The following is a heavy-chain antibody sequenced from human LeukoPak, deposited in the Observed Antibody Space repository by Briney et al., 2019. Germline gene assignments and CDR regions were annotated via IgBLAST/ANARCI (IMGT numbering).Heavy chain of an antibody. CDR3: ARSSYSSSSNV. J-gene: IGHJ3*01. Sequence: GGSLRLSCSASGFTFSGHAMHWVRQAPGRGLEHVSAVSSDGVSTYDAHSVKGRFTISRDNAKNSLYLQINSLRAEDTAVYYCARSSYSSSSNVWGQGTMVTVSS. V-gene: IGHV3-64*04. CDR2: VSSDGVST. CDR1: GFTFSGHA. D-gene: IGHD6-6*01.